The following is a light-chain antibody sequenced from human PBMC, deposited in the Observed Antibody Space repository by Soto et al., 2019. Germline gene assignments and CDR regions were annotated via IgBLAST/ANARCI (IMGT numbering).Light chain of an antibody. Sequence: EIVLTQSPATLSLSPGERATLSCRASQRIGGYLGWYQQKPGQAPRLLIYDASNRATGIPVRFSGSGSGTVYTLTITNLEPEDFAIYYCQQRSNWPWTFGQGTKVDIK. CDR1: QRIGGY. J-gene: IGKJ1*01. V-gene: IGKV3-11*01. CDR3: QQRSNWPWT. CDR2: DAS.